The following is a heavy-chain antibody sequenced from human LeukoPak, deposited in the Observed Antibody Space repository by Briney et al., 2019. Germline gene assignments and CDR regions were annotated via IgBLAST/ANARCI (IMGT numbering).Heavy chain of an antibody. D-gene: IGHD2-8*01. Sequence: SETLSLTCSVSGASINDYYWTWIRQPPGKGLEWIGYVYHTGTSGYHPSLKSRVAMSLDTSKNQVSPKLRSVTAADTAVYFCTRVVNGGHFDYWGQGTLVTVSS. CDR2: VYHTGTS. J-gene: IGHJ4*02. CDR1: GASINDYY. CDR3: TRVVNGGHFDY. V-gene: IGHV4-59*01.